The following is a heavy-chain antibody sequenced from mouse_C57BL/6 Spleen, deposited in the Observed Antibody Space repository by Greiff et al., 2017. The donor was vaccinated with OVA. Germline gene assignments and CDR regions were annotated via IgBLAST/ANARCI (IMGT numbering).Heavy chain of an antibody. V-gene: IGHV5-4*01. Sequence: EVNVVESGGGLVKPGGSLKLSCAASGFTFSSYAMSWVRQTPEKRLEWVATISDGGSYTYYPDNVKGRFTISRDNAKNNLYLQMSHLKSEDTAMYYCARDRELGPWFAYWGQGTLVTVSA. CDR3: ARDRELGPWFAY. CDR1: GFTFSSYA. D-gene: IGHD4-1*01. J-gene: IGHJ3*01. CDR2: ISDGGSYT.